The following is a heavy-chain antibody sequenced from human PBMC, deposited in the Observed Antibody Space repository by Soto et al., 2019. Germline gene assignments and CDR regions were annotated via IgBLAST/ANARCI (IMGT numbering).Heavy chain of an antibody. CDR3: ARLPYYYDSSGYYYPDAFDI. J-gene: IGHJ3*02. V-gene: IGHV1-18*01. CDR1: GYTFTEYG. D-gene: IGHD3-22*01. CDR2: ISGYNGNT. Sequence: ASVKVSCKTCGYTFTEYGVSWVRQAPGQGLEWMGWISGYNGNTNYARKFQGRVTMTTDTSTSTAYMELRSLRSDDTAVYYFARLPYYYDSSGYYYPDAFDIWGQGTMVTVSS.